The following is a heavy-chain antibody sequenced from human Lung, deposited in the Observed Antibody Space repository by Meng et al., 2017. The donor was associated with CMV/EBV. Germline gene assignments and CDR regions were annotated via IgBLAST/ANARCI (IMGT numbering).Heavy chain of an antibody. Sequence: GGSLRLSCAASGFTFSSYGMHWVRQAQGKGLEWVAVIWYEGSNKYYADSVKGRFNISRDNSKNTLYLQMNSLRAEDTAVYYCAKDMGYCSSTSCADDYYYGRDDWGQGTTVTVSS. CDR3: AKDMGYCSSTSCADDYYYGRDD. D-gene: IGHD2-2*01. J-gene: IGHJ6*02. CDR1: GFTFSSYG. CDR2: IWYEGSNK. V-gene: IGHV3-33*06.